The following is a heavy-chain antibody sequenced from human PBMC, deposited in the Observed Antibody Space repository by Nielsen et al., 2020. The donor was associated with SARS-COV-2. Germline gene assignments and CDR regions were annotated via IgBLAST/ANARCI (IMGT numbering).Heavy chain of an antibody. D-gene: IGHD3-9*01. Sequence: SETLSLTCAVYGGSFSAYRWTWVRQPPGQGLECIGEITHGGTTNYNPSLKSRVTMSVDTSKNQFSLKLSSVTAADTAIYYCVRAPDYDVLTGYYPDGFDVWGRGTMVTVSS. CDR1: GGSFSAYR. V-gene: IGHV4-34*01. CDR3: VRAPDYDVLTGYYPDGFDV. CDR2: ITHGGTT. J-gene: IGHJ3*01.